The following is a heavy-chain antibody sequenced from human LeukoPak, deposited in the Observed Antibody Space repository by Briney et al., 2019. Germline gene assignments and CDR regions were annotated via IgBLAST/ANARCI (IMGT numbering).Heavy chain of an antibody. CDR3: ARGSGYRAYYYYGMDV. J-gene: IGHJ6*02. D-gene: IGHD5-12*01. Sequence: PSETLSLTCAVSGGSISSSNWWSWVRQPPGKGLEWIGEIYHSGSTNYNPSLKSRVTISVDKSKNQFSLKLSSVTAADTAVYYCARGSGYRAYYYYGMDVWGQGTTVTVSS. V-gene: IGHV4-4*02. CDR1: GGSISSSNW. CDR2: IYHSGST.